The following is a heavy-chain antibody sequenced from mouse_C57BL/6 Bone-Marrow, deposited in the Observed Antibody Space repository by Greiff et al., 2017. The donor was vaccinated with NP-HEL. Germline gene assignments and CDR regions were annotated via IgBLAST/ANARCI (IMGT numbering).Heavy chain of an antibody. CDR1: GYAFSSYW. CDR3: ARWGYYYGSNRYYFDY. CDR2: IYPGDGDT. J-gene: IGHJ2*01. D-gene: IGHD1-1*01. Sequence: QVQLKESGAELVKPGASVKISCKASGYAFSSYWMNWVKQRPGKGLEWIGQIYPGDGDTNYNGKFKGKATLTADKSSSAAYMQLSSLTSEESAVYFCARWGYYYGSNRYYFDYWGQGTTLTVSS. V-gene: IGHV1-80*01.